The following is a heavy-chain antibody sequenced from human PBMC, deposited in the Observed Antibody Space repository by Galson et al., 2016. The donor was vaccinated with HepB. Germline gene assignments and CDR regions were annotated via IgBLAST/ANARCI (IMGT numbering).Heavy chain of an antibody. CDR2: SRNKANSYTT. CDR3: ARVRAESYFDY. D-gene: IGHD4/OR15-4a*01. Sequence: VRQAPGKGLEWVGRSRNKANSYTTEYAASVKGRFTISRDDSECSLYLQMNSLKTEDTAVYYCARVRAESYFDYWGQGTLVTVSS. J-gene: IGHJ4*02. V-gene: IGHV3-72*01.